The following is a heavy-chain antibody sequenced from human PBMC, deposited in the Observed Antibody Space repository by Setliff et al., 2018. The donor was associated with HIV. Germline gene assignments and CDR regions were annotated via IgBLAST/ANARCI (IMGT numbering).Heavy chain of an antibody. V-gene: IGHV3-30*04. CDR1: GFTLSPFA. CDR3: AREAYDYSNYGHFDY. Sequence: PGGSLRLSCAASGFTLSPFAIHWVRQAPGKGLEWVTAMSHDDTSKFYAESVKGRFSVSRDTSKNTVYLEMNSLRREDTAVYYCAREAYDYSNYGHFDYWGQGTLVTVSS. D-gene: IGHD4-4*01. J-gene: IGHJ4*02. CDR2: MSHDDTSK.